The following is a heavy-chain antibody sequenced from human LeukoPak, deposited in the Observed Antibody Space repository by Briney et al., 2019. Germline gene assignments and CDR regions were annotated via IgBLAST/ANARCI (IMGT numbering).Heavy chain of an antibody. V-gene: IGHV3-7*01. CDR1: GFTFSSYW. D-gene: IGHD2-21*01. CDR2: IKKDGSEK. Sequence: PGGSLRLSCAASGFTFSSYWMSWVRQAPGKGLEWVANIKKDGSEKYYVDSVKGRFTISRENAKKSLYLQMNSLRAEDTAVYYCASPMWWSTACFDPRGQGTLVTVSS. J-gene: IGHJ5*02. CDR3: ASPMWWSTACFDP.